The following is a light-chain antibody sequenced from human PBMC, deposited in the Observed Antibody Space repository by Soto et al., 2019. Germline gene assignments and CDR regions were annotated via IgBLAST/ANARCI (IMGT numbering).Light chain of an antibody. CDR3: QQYGNSRT. CDR1: KSVSSN. J-gene: IGKJ1*01. V-gene: IGKV3-15*01. CDR2: GAS. Sequence: ERVITGCGPTLSVSPGETATLSCSASKSVSSNLAWYQQKPGQAPRLLIYGASTRATGIPDRFSGSGSGTDFTLTISRLEPEDCAVYYCQQYGNSRTFGQGTKVDIK.